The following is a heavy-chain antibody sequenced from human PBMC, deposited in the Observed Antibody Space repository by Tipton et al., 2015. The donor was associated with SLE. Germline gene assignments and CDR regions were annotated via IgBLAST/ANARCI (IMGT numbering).Heavy chain of an antibody. CDR1: GGSISSYY. CDR2: IYYSGST. Sequence: LRLSCTVSGGSISSYYWSWIRQPPGKGLEWIGYIYYSGSTNYNPSLKSRVTISVDTSKNQFSLKLSSVTAADTAVYYCARYGSGSYYNEDYYYMDVWGKGTTVTVSS. J-gene: IGHJ6*03. CDR3: ARYGSGSYYNEDYYYMDV. V-gene: IGHV4-59*01. D-gene: IGHD3-10*01.